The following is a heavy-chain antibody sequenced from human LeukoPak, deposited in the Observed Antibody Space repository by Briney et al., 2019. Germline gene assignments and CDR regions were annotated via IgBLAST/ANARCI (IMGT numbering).Heavy chain of an antibody. J-gene: IGHJ4*02. CDR3: ASSFGVVIIDY. CDR2: ISSSSSYI. CDR1: GFTFSSYS. Sequence: TGGSLRLSCAASGFTFSSYSMNWVRQAPGKGLEWVSSISSSSSYIYYADSVKGRFTISRDNAKNSLYLQMNSLRAEDTAVYYCASSFGVVIIDYWGQGTLVTVSS. D-gene: IGHD3-3*01. V-gene: IGHV3-21*01.